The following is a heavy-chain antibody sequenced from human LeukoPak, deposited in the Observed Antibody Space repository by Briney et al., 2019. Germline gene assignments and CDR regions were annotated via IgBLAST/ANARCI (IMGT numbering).Heavy chain of an antibody. Sequence: PSETLSLTCAVYGGSFSGYYWSWIRQPPGKGLEWIGEINHSGSTNYNPSLKSRVTISVDTSKNQFSLKLSSVTAADTAVYYCARVKYSSSWHKDAFDIWGQGTMVTVSS. V-gene: IGHV4-34*01. CDR1: GGSFSGYY. CDR2: INHSGST. J-gene: IGHJ3*02. D-gene: IGHD6-13*01. CDR3: ARVKYSSSWHKDAFDI.